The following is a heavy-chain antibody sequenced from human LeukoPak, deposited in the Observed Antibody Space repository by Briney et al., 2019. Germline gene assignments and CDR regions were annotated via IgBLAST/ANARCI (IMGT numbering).Heavy chain of an antibody. Sequence: GESLKISCKGSGYSFTSYWIGCVRQMPGKGLEWMGIIYPGDSDTRYSPSFQGQVTISADKSISTAYLQWSSLKASDTAMYYCASSTYYYDSRGYSLDYWGQGTLVTVSS. CDR2: IYPGDSDT. CDR3: ASSTYYYDSRGYSLDY. CDR1: GYSFTSYW. V-gene: IGHV5-51*01. D-gene: IGHD3-22*01. J-gene: IGHJ4*02.